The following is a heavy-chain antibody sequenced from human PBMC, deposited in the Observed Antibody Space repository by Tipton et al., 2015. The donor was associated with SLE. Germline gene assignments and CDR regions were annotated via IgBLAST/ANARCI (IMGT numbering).Heavy chain of an antibody. J-gene: IGHJ6*02. CDR2: VYYSGRT. V-gene: IGHV4-59*01. Sequence: LRLSCTVSGFSISSYYWGWIRQPPGRGLEWIGCVYYSGRTNYNPSLKSRVTISVDTSKNQFSLKLRSLTAADTAVYYCARAPEGDLGGMDVWGQGTPVTVSS. CDR3: ARAPEGDLGGMDV. D-gene: IGHD3-16*01. CDR1: GFSISSYY.